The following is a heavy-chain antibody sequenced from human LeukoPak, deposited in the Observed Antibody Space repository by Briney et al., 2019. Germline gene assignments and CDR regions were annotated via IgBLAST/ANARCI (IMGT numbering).Heavy chain of an antibody. CDR2: ISGSGNTI. CDR3: ARGRYCSGGSCYLATNNWFDP. CDR1: GFTFSNYE. J-gene: IGHJ5*02. Sequence: GGSLRLSCAASGFTFSNYEMNWVRQAPGKGLEWVSYISGSGNTIHYADSVKGRFTISRDNAKNSLYLQMNSLRAEDTAVYYCARGRYCSGGSCYLATNNWFDPWGQGTLVTVSS. V-gene: IGHV3-48*03. D-gene: IGHD2-15*01.